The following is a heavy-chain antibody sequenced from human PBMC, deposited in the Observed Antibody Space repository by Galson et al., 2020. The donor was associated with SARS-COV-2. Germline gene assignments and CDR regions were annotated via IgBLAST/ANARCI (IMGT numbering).Heavy chain of an antibody. J-gene: IGHJ4*02. Sequence: SEPLSLTCTVSGGSISSGDYYWSWIRPPPGKGLEWNAYIYYSGSTYSNPSHKSRVTISVDTSKNQFSLKLSSVTAADTAVYYCARAGTRYCGGGSFSPLDYWCKGALLVVSS. CDR1: GGSISSGDYY. D-gene: IGHD2-15*01. CDR2: IYYSGST. V-gene: IGHV4-30-4*01. CDR3: ARAGTRYCGGGSFSPLDY.